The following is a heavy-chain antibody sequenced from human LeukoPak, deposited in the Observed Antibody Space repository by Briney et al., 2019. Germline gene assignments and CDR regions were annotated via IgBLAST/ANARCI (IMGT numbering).Heavy chain of an antibody. V-gene: IGHV4-4*07. CDR2: IYTSGST. D-gene: IGHD3-22*01. CDR3: ARNNYYYDSSGYFGYFDY. Sequence: SETLSFTGTVSGGSISSYYWSWIRQPAGKGLEWIGRIYTSGSTNYNPSLKSRVTMSVDTSKNQFSLKLSSVTAADTAVYYCARNNYYYDSSGYFGYFDYWGQGTLVTVSS. CDR1: GGSISSYY. J-gene: IGHJ4*02.